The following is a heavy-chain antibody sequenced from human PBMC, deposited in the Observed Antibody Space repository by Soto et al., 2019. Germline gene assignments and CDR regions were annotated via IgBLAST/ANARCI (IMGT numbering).Heavy chain of an antibody. CDR1: GFTFTKYA. J-gene: IGHJ6*02. Sequence: LIPYDAGSGFTFTKYAMTWVRQAPGKGLEWVSTTRNNGEYTYYADSGKGRFTVSMDNCMKALFLELSSLRAEAPAVYYCPKESKRVEGPTSRVYDMDIWDQETTVTVSS. CDR2: TRNNGEYT. D-gene: IGHD2-2*01. V-gene: IGHV3-23*01. CDR3: PKESKRVEGPTSRVYDMDI.